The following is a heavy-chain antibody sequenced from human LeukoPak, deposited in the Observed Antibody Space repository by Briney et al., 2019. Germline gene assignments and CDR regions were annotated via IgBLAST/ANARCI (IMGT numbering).Heavy chain of an antibody. CDR2: IYPGDSDT. CDR1: GYSFSSHW. CDR3: AGLTSVEMAPAY. Sequence: GESLKISCKGSGYSFSSHWIGWVRQMPGKGLEWMGIIYPGDSDTRYSPSFQGQVTISADRSISTAYLQWSSLKASDTAMYYCAGLTSVEMAPAYWGQGTLVTVSS. V-gene: IGHV5-51*01. J-gene: IGHJ4*02. D-gene: IGHD5-24*01.